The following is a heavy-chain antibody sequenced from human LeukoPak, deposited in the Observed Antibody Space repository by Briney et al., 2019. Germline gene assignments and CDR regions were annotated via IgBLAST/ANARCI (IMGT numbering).Heavy chain of an antibody. CDR1: GFTFSSYT. J-gene: IGHJ6*02. CDR2: IAWDASHT. CDR3: ASDPWRNVWGLGYGMDV. V-gene: IGHV3-30-3*01. D-gene: IGHD3-16*01. Sequence: GGSLRLSCAASGFTFSSYTTHWVRHAPGKGLEGVALIAWDASHTSYADSVMGRFTISRDSSKNTLYLQMNSLRPEDTAVYYCASDPWRNVWGLGYGMDVWGPGTTVTVSS.